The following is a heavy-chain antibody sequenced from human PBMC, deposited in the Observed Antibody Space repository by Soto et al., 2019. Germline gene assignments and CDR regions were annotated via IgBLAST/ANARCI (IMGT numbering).Heavy chain of an antibody. CDR2: IYPGDSHT. CDR1: GYSFTNYW. D-gene: IGHD6-13*01. V-gene: IGHV5-51*01. Sequence: GESLKISCKGSGYSFTNYWIGWVRQIPEKGLGWMGIIYPGDSHTRYSPSFQGQVTMSADKSISTAYLQWSSLKASDTAMYYCAREPGITASGTGGFDYWGQGTLVTVSS. J-gene: IGHJ4*02. CDR3: AREPGITASGTGGFDY.